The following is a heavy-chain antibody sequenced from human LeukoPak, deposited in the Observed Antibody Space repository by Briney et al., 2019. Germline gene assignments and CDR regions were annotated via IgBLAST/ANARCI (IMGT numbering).Heavy chain of an antibody. CDR2: INHSGST. CDR1: GGSFSGYY. D-gene: IGHD1-26*01. J-gene: IGHJ4*02. CDR3: ARVGYSGSY. V-gene: IGHV4-34*01. Sequence: SETLSLTCAVYGGSFSGYYWSWIRQPPGKGLEWNGEINHSGSTNYNPSLKGGVPISVDTSKNQFSLRLSSVTAADRAVNSGARVGYSGSYWGQGTLVTVSS.